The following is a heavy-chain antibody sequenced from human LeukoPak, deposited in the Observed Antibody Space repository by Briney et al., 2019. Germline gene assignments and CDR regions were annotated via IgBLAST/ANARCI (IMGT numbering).Heavy chain of an antibody. Sequence: PSETLSLTCAVYGGSFSGYYWSWIRQPPGKGLEWIGEINHSGSTNYNPSLKSRVTISVDTSKNQFSLKLSSVTAADTAVYYCARSASGYYGSGSSYFWFDPWGQGTLVTVSS. CDR1: GGSFSGYY. J-gene: IGHJ5*02. V-gene: IGHV4-34*01. CDR2: INHSGST. D-gene: IGHD3-10*01. CDR3: ARSASGYYGSGSSYFWFDP.